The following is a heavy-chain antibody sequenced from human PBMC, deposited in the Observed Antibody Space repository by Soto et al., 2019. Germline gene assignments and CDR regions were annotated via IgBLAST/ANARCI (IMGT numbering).Heavy chain of an antibody. V-gene: IGHV3-74*01. Sequence: GGSLRLSCAASGLTLSGYWMHWVRKAPGKGLVWVSRINSDGSDTDYADSVQGRFTISRDNAKNTLYLQMNSLRVEDTAVYYCSSLRKDSFPLGQGTLVTVSS. J-gene: IGHJ5*02. CDR1: GLTLSGYW. CDR2: INSDGSDT. CDR3: SSLRKDSFP.